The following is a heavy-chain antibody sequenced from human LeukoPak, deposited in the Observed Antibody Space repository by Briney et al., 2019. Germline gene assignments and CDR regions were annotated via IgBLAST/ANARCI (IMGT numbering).Heavy chain of an antibody. Sequence: GGPLRLSCAASGFTFSSYAMHWVRQAPGKGLEWVAVISYDGSNKYYADSVKGRFTISRDNSKNTLYLQMNSLRAEDMAVYYCARSGLMIRGVIDYWGQGTLVTVSS. CDR3: ARSGLMIRGVIDY. V-gene: IGHV3-30*04. CDR1: GFTFSSYA. D-gene: IGHD3-10*01. J-gene: IGHJ4*02. CDR2: ISYDGSNK.